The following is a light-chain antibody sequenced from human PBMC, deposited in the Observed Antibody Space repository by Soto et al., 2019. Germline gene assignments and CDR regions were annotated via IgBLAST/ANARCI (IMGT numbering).Light chain of an antibody. J-gene: IGKJ1*01. V-gene: IGKV1-9*01. Sequence: DIQLTQSPSFLSASVGDRVTITCRASQGISSYLAWYQKKPGKAPKLLMYAASTLQSGVPSRFSGSGSGTEFTLTISSLQPEDFATYYCQQSYGIPWTFGQGTKVEIK. CDR2: AAS. CDR1: QGISSY. CDR3: QQSYGIPWT.